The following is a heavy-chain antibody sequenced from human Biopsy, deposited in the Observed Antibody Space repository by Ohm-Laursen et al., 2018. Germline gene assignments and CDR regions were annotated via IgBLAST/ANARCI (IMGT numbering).Heavy chain of an antibody. CDR1: GDSVSSGGFF. CDR3: ARVGAGAPSIDYFDY. CDR2: IYYSGST. D-gene: IGHD1-26*01. Sequence: SDTLSLTCTVSGDSVSSGGFFWSWIRQPPGKGLEWIGYIYYSGSTNYNPSLRSRVTISVDRSKNQFSLELSSVTAADTAVYYCARVGAGAPSIDYFDYWGQGALVTVSS. J-gene: IGHJ4*02. V-gene: IGHV4-61*08.